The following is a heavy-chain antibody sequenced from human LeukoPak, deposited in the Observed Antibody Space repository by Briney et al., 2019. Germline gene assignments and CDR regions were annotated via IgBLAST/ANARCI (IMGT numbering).Heavy chain of an antibody. V-gene: IGHV4-59*08. J-gene: IGHJ4*02. Sequence: SETLSLTCTVSGGSISSYYWGWIRQPPGKGLEWIGYVYYSGNTNYNPSLTSRLTISTDTSKNQFSLKLSSVTAADTAVYYCARLGYSSSFDYWGQGSLVTVSS. CDR2: VYYSGNT. CDR3: ARLGYSSSFDY. CDR1: GGSISSYY. D-gene: IGHD6-6*01.